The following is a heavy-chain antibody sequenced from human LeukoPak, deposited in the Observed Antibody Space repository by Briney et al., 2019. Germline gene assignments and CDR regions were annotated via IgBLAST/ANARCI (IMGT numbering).Heavy chain of an antibody. V-gene: IGHV1-69*13. CDR1: GGTFSSYA. D-gene: IGHD3-10*01. Sequence: ASVKVSCKASGGTFSSYAISWVRQAPGQGLEWMGGIIPIFGTANYAQKFRGRVTITADESTSTAYMELSSLRSEDTAVYYCARDREYGSGSYNYMDVWGKGTTVTVSS. J-gene: IGHJ6*03. CDR2: IIPIFGTA. CDR3: ARDREYGSGSYNYMDV.